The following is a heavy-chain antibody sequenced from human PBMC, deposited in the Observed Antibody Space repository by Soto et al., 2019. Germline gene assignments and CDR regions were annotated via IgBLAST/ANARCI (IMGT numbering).Heavy chain of an antibody. J-gene: IGHJ4*02. V-gene: IGHV5-51*01. CDR3: ARRIYGANDY. CDR1: GYSFTNHW. Sequence: GESLKISCKGSGYSFTNHWIDWVRQIPGKGLQWMGVIYPADSDIKYSPSFQGHVTLSVDRSTSTAYLQWSGLKASDTGVYFCARRIYGANDYWGQGTQVTVSA. D-gene: IGHD4-17*01. CDR2: IYPADSDI.